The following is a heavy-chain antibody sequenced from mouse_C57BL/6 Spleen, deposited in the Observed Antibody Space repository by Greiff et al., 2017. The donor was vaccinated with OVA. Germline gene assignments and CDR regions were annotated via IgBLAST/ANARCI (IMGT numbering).Heavy chain of an antibody. Sequence: QVQLQQSGAELVRPGASVKLSCKASGYTFTDYYINWVKQRPGQGLEWIARIYPGSGNTYYNEKFKGKATLTAEKSSSTAYMQLSSLTSEDSAVYFCAREDSSGYGYFDYWGQGTTLTVSS. D-gene: IGHD3-2*02. CDR1: GYTFTDYY. CDR2: IYPGSGNT. V-gene: IGHV1-76*01. CDR3: AREDSSGYGYFDY. J-gene: IGHJ2*01.